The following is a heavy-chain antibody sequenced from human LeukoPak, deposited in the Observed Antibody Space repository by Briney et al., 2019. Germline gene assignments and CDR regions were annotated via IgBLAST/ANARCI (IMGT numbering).Heavy chain of an antibody. V-gene: IGHV4-59*01. Sequence: AEILSLTCTVSGGSISSYYWSWIRQPPGQGLEWIGYIYYSGSTNYNPSLRSRVTISVDTSKNQFSLKLRSVTAADTAVYYCARGQWEIDFWGQGTLVTVSS. CDR1: GGSISSYY. CDR3: ARGQWEIDF. D-gene: IGHD1-26*01. J-gene: IGHJ4*02. CDR2: IYYSGST.